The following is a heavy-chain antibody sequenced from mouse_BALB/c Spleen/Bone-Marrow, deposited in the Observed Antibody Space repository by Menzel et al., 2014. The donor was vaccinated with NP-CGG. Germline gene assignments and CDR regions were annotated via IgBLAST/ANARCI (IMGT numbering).Heavy chain of an antibody. CDR3: ARINGYDY. J-gene: IGHJ2*01. Sequence: VQLQQSGAELVKPGASVKLSCKASGYTFTSYWMHWVKQRPGQDLEWIGEIDPGTGRTDYNKKFKSRATLTVDKSSSTAYMRLSSLTSEDSAVYYCARINGYDYWGQGTTLTVSS. CDR2: IDPGTGRT. CDR1: GYTFTSYW. V-gene: IGHV1S81*02. D-gene: IGHD2-2*01.